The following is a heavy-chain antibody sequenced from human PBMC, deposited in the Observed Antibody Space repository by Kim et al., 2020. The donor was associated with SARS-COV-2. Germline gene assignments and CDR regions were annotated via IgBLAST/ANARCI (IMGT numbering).Heavy chain of an antibody. J-gene: IGHJ6*02. D-gene: IGHD2-2*01. V-gene: IGHV1-18*01. Sequence: ASVKVSCKASGYTFTSYGISWVRQAPGQGLEWMGWISAYNGNTNYAQKLQGRVTMTTDTSTSTAYMELRSLRSDDTAVYYCARETSTRGVLYGMDVWGQGTTVTVSS. CDR3: ARETSTRGVLYGMDV. CDR2: ISAYNGNT. CDR1: GYTFTSYG.